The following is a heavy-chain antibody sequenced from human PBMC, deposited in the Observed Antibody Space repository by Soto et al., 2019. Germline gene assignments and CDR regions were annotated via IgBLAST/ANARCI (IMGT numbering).Heavy chain of an antibody. J-gene: IGHJ6*02. Sequence: QVQLVESGGGVVQPGRSLRLSCGASGFTFSSYGMHWVRQAPGKGLEWVSIISYDGSDKYYADSVRGRFTISRDNSKNTLYLQMNSVRAEDTAVYYCAKEVRYILTGSDYYGMDVWGQGTTVTVSS. D-gene: IGHD3-9*01. V-gene: IGHV3-30*18. CDR3: AKEVRYILTGSDYYGMDV. CDR2: ISYDGSDK. CDR1: GFTFSSYG.